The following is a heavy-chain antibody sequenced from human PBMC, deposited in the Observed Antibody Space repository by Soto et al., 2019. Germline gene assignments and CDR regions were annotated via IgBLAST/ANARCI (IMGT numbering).Heavy chain of an antibody. CDR2: IIPILGIA. D-gene: IGHD3-22*01. J-gene: IGHJ4*02. Sequence: ASVKVSCKASGGTFSSYTLSWVRQATGQRLEWMGRIIPILGIANYAQKFQGRVTITADKSTSTAYMELSSLRSEDTAVYYCARDDILGYDSSGLGSDYWGQGILLTGSS. CDR3: ARDDILGYDSSGLGSDY. CDR1: GGTFSSYT. V-gene: IGHV1-69*04.